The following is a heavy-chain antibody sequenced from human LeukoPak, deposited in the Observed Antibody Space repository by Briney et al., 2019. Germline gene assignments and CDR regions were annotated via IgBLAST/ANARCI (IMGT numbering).Heavy chain of an antibody. CDR1: GYTLTELS. J-gene: IGHJ4*02. V-gene: IGHV1-24*01. CDR2: FDPEDGET. CDR3: ATEKRRGIAVADRPRTEFDY. D-gene: IGHD6-19*01. Sequence: ASVKVSCKVSGYTLTELSMHWVRQAPGKGLEWMGGFDPEDGETIYAQKFQGRVTMTEDTSTDTAYMELSSLRSEDTAVYYCATEKRRGIAVADRPRTEFDYWGQGTLVTVSS.